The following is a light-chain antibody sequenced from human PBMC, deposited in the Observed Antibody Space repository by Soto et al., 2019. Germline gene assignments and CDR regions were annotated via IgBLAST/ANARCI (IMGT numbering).Light chain of an antibody. CDR3: CSYAGRYTRV. Sequence: QSALTQPRSVSGSPGQSITISCTGTSSDVGAFNYVSWYQQHPGRAPKIMIYDVSKRPSGVPDRFSGSKSGDTASLTISGLQTEDEADYYCCSYAGRYTRVFGGGTQLTVL. CDR2: DVS. V-gene: IGLV2-11*01. CDR1: SSDVGAFNY. J-gene: IGLJ3*02.